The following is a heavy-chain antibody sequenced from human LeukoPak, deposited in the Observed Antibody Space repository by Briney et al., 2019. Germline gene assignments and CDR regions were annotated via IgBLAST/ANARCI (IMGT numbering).Heavy chain of an antibody. Sequence: SGTLSLACAVSGGSISSSSYYWGWIRQPPGNGLEWIGSIYYSGSTYYNPSLKSRVTISVDTSKNQFSLKLSSVTAADTAVYYCARDEYSSSGVWFDPWGQGTLVTVSS. CDR1: GGSISSSSYY. CDR2: IYYSGST. J-gene: IGHJ5*02. CDR3: ARDEYSSSGVWFDP. D-gene: IGHD6-6*01. V-gene: IGHV4-39*07.